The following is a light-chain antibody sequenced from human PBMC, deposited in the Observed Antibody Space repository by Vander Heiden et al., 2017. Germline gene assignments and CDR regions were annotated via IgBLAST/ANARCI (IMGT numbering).Light chain of an antibody. CDR2: DDR. CDR1: KLGDKY. V-gene: IGLV3-1*01. CDR3: QAWDTNTVV. Sequence: SYELTQPPSVSVSPGQTASVTCSGDKLGDKYAHWYQQKPGQSPVLVIYDDRKRPSGIPERFSGSNSGNTATLTISGTQAMDEDDYYCQAWDTNTVVFGGGTRLTVL. J-gene: IGLJ2*01.